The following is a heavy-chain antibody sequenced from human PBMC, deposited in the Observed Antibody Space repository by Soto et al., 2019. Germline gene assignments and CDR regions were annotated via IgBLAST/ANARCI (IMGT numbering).Heavy chain of an antibody. CDR2: IIPILGIA. D-gene: IGHD4-4*01. CDR1: GGTFSSYT. CDR3: ARDVRITVTTWGYYYYYMDV. V-gene: IGHV1-69*04. J-gene: IGHJ6*03. Sequence: SVKVSCKAPGGTFSSYTISWVRQAPGQGLDWMGRIIPILGIANYAQKFQGRVTITADKSTSTAYMELSSLRSEDTAVYYCARDVRITVTTWGYYYYYMDVWGKGTTVTVSS.